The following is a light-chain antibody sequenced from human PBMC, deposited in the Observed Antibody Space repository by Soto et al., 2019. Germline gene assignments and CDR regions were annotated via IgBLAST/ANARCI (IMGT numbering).Light chain of an antibody. V-gene: IGKV3-15*01. Sequence: EVVMTQSPATLSVSPGERATLSCRASQSVRDNLAWYQQKPGQAPALLIYGASIRATGISARFSGSGSGTEFTLTISSLQSEDFAIYYCQQYNNWPLTFGPGTKVDIK. CDR1: QSVRDN. J-gene: IGKJ3*01. CDR3: QQYNNWPLT. CDR2: GAS.